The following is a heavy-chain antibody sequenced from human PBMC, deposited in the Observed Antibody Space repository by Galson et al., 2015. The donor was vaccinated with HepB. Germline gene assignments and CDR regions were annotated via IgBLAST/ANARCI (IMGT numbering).Heavy chain of an antibody. V-gene: IGHV3-73*01. D-gene: IGHD5-12*01. CDR2: IRSKGNDYAT. CDR1: GFTFSGSA. Sequence: SLRLSCAASGFTFSGSAIHWVRQASGKGPEWVGRIRSKGNDYATSYVESLKGRFTIPRDDSRNMAYLHMKSLKTEDTAVYYCTRMGDFSGYSSKWGQGTLVTVSS. J-gene: IGHJ4*02. CDR3: TRMGDFSGYSSK.